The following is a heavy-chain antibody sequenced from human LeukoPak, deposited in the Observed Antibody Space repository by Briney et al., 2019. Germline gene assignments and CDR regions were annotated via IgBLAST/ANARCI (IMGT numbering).Heavy chain of an antibody. CDR3: ARRLVSTVTTHPSDALDI. CDR1: GGSISSGGYY. D-gene: IGHD4-17*01. J-gene: IGHJ3*02. CDR2: IYYRGST. Sequence: SQTLSLTCTVSGGSISSGGYYWSWIRQPPGKGLEWIGDIYYRGSTNYNPSLKSRVTISVDTSKNQFSLKLGSVTAADTAVYYCARRLVSTVTTHPSDALDIWGQGTMVTVSS. V-gene: IGHV4-61*08.